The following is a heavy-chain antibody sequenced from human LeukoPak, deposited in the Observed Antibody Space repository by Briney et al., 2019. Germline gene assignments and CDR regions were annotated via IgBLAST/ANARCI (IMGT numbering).Heavy chain of an antibody. Sequence: PSETLSLTCTVSGGSISSGGYYWSWIRQPPGKGLEWIGYIYHSGSTYYNPPLKSRVTISVDTSKNQFSLKLSSVTAADTAVYYCARHAMSSFGELSVGTFDPWGQGTLVTVSS. J-gene: IGHJ5*02. D-gene: IGHD3-10*01. CDR3: ARHAMSSFGELSVGTFDP. V-gene: IGHV4-30-2*05. CDR1: GGSISSGGYY. CDR2: IYHSGST.